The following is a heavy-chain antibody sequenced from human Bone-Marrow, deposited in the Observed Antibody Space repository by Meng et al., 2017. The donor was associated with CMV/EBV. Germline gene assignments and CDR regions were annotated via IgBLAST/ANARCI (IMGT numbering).Heavy chain of an antibody. D-gene: IGHD1-7*01. CDR2: IRYDGSNK. CDR3: ARDSNYSHLLYYGMDV. CDR1: GFTFSSYG. V-gene: IGHV3-30*02. Sequence: GESLKISCAASGFTFSSYGMHWVRQAPGKGLEWVAFIRYDGSNKYYADSVKGRFTISRDNSKNTLYLQMNSLRAEDTAVYYCARDSNYSHLLYYGMDVWGQGTTVTVSS. J-gene: IGHJ6*02.